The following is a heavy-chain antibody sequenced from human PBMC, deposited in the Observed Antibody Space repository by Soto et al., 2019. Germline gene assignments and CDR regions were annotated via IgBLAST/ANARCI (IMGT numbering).Heavy chain of an antibody. J-gene: IGHJ4*01. CDR3: ARGDNFGGNYYFDY. CDR1: GGSISSGAYY. CDR2: IYYSGTT. V-gene: IGHV4-31*03. D-gene: IGHD3-10*01. Sequence: SETLSLTCTVSGGSISSGAYYWSWIRQHPGKGLEWIGYIYYSGTTYYNPSLKSRVSISVDTSKNQISLRLSSVTAADTAVYYCARGDNFGGNYYFDYWGLGTLVTVSS.